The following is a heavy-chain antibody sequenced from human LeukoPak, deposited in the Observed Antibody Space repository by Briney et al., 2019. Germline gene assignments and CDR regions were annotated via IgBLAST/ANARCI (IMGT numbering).Heavy chain of an antibody. Sequence: GASVTVSCKASGYTFTIYYMHWVRQAPGQGLEWMGIINPSGGSTSYAQKFQGRVTMTRDTSTSTVYMELSSLRSEDTAVYYCARAYSRSGMDVWGQGTTVTVSS. CDR2: INPSGGST. D-gene: IGHD6-13*01. CDR1: GYTFTIYY. CDR3: ARAYSRSGMDV. V-gene: IGHV1-46*01. J-gene: IGHJ6*02.